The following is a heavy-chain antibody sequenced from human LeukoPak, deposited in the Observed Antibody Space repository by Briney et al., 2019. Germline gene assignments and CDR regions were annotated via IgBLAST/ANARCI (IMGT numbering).Heavy chain of an antibody. CDR3: ARGLSGSYDY. D-gene: IGHD1-26*01. CDR1: GFTFSRYW. CDR2: IKQDGSEK. Sequence: GGSLRLSCAASGFTFSRYWMSWVRQAPGKGLEWVANIKQDGSEKYYVDSVKGRFTISRDNAKNSLYLQMNSLRAEDTAVYYCARGLSGSYDYWGQGTLVTVSS. V-gene: IGHV3-7*01. J-gene: IGHJ4*02.